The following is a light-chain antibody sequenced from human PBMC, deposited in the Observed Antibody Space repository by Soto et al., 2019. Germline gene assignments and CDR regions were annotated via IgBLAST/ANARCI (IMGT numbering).Light chain of an antibody. CDR1: QTIRTY. CDR3: QQGHSTPYT. CDR2: SAS. J-gene: IGKJ2*01. Sequence: DIQMTQSPYSLSASVGDSVTITCRARQTIRTYLNWYQQKPGRAPKLLIHSASALPSGVPSRFSGSGSGTEFTLTMSGLQPEDFATYYCQQGHSTPYTFGQGTKVEIK. V-gene: IGKV1-39*01.